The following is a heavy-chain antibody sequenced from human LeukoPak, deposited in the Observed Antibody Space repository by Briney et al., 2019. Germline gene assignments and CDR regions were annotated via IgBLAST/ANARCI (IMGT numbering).Heavy chain of an antibody. CDR2: INPNSGGT. CDR1: GYTFTGYY. V-gene: IGHV1-2*02. J-gene: IGHJ5*02. D-gene: IGHD6-13*01. Sequence: ASVKVSCKASGYTFTGYYMHWVRQAPGQGLEWMGWINPNSGGTNYAQKFQGRVTMTRDTSISTAYMELSRLRSEDTAVYYCARDRPASSWYIPNWFDPWGQGTLVTVSS. CDR3: ARDRPASSWYIPNWFDP.